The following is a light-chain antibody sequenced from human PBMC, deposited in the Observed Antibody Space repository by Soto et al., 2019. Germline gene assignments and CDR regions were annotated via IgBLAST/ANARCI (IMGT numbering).Light chain of an antibody. V-gene: IGKV1-8*01. CDR1: QGISSY. CDR2: AAS. CDR3: QQYYSYPLT. Sequence: AIPMTQSPSSLSASTGDRVTITCRASQGISSYLAWYQQKPGKAPKLLIYAASTLQSGVPSRFSGSGSGTDFTLTISCLQSEDCATYYCQQYYSYPLTFGGGTKVDIK. J-gene: IGKJ4*01.